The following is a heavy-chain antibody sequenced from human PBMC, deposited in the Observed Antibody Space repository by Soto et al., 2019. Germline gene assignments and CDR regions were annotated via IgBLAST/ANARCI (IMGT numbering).Heavy chain of an antibody. J-gene: IGHJ4*02. CDR2: ISYDGSNK. D-gene: IGHD3-22*01. CDR3: AKAARAYYYDSSGGY. CDR1: GFTFSNYG. Sequence: QVQLVESGGGVVQPGRSLRLSCAASGFTFSNYGMHWVRQAPGKGLEWVAVISYDGSNKYYADSVKGRFTISRDNSKKTLYLQMNRLRAEDTAVYYCAKAARAYYYDSSGGYWGQGTLVTVSS. V-gene: IGHV3-30*18.